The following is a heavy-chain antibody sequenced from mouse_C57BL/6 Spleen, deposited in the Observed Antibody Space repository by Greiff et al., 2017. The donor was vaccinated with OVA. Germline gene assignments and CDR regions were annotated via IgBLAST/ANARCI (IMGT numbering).Heavy chain of an antibody. CDR1: GYSFTDYN. D-gene: IGHD1-1*01. Sequence: EVQLQESGPELVKPGASVKISCKASGYSFTDYNMNWVKQSNGKSLEWIGVINPNYGTTSYNQKFKGKATLTVDQSSSTAYMQLNSLTSEDSAVYYCARTFLTTVRGYFDYWGQGTTLTVSS. J-gene: IGHJ2*01. V-gene: IGHV1-39*01. CDR3: ARTFLTTVRGYFDY. CDR2: INPNYGTT.